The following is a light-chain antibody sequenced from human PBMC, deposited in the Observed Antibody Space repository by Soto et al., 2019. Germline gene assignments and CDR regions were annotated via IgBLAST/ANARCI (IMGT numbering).Light chain of an antibody. J-gene: IGKJ4*01. CDR3: QQRSNWLT. CDR2: DAS. V-gene: IGKV3-11*01. Sequence: EIVLTQSPATLSLSPGERATLSCRASQSVSSYLAWYQQKPGQAPRLLIYDASNRATGIPARFSGSGSGTDFTLTFSSLEHEDFAVYYCQQRSNWLTFGGGTKVDIK. CDR1: QSVSSY.